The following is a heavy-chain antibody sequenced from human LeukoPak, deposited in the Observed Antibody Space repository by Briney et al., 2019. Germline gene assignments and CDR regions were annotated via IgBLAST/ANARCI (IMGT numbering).Heavy chain of an antibody. V-gene: IGHV1-8*01. CDR2: MNPNSGNT. Sequence: GASVKVSCKAPGYTFTSYDINWVRQATGQGLEWMGWMNPNSGNTGYAQKFQGRVTMTRNTSISTAYMELSSLGSEDTAVYYCARGRYSSGWYSFTAFFAFDIWGQGTMVTVSS. CDR1: GYTFTSYD. J-gene: IGHJ3*02. CDR3: ARGRYSSGWYSFTAFFAFDI. D-gene: IGHD6-19*01.